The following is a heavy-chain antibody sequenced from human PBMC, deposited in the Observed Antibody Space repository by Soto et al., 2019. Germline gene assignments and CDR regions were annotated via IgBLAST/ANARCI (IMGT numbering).Heavy chain of an antibody. J-gene: IGHJ4*02. CDR1: GGSISGGAHY. Sequence: QVQLQESGPGLVKPSQTLSLTCTVSGGSISGGAHYGGGIRHPPGKGLEWIGNIYYSGSNDYNPSLKSRVTISVDTSNNQFSLNLSSVTAADTAIYYCARDRYGVPRGDYFDSWGQGILVTVSS. CDR3: ARDRYGVPRGDYFDS. D-gene: IGHD4-17*01. CDR2: IYYSGSN. V-gene: IGHV4-31*03.